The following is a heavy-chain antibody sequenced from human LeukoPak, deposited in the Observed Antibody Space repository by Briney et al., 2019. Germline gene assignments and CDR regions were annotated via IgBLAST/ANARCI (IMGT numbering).Heavy chain of an antibody. J-gene: IGHJ4*02. CDR3: ATGPKWELLPLDY. V-gene: IGHV1-24*01. Sequence: ASVKVSCKVSGYTLTELSMHWVRQAPGKGLEWMGGFDPEDGETIYAQKFQGRVTVTEDTSTDTAHMELSSLRSEDTAVYYCATGPKWELLPLDYWGQGTLVTVSS. CDR1: GYTLTELS. CDR2: FDPEDGET. D-gene: IGHD1-26*01.